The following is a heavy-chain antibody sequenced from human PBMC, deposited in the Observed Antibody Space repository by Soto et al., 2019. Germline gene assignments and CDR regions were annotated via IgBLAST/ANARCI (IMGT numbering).Heavy chain of an antibody. Sequence: SETLSLTCTVSGGSIRGYSWSWIRQPPGKGLEWIGYVYYSGGTNYSPSFKDRVTISVDTTENQFSLKVNSVTAADTAVYYCAREETPVSPHYFYYGLDAWGPGTTVTVSS. CDR2: VYYSGGT. D-gene: IGHD4-17*01. CDR1: GGSIRGYS. J-gene: IGHJ6*02. CDR3: AREETPVSPHYFYYGLDA. V-gene: IGHV4-59*01.